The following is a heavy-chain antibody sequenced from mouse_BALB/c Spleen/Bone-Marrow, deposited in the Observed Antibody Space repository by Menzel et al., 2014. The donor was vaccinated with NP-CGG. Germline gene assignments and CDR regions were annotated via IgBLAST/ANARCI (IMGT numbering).Heavy chain of an antibody. V-gene: IGHV6-6*02. CDR1: GFTFSNYW. CDR2: IRLKSNNYAT. CDR3: TTGFAY. Sequence: EVHLVESGGGLVQPGGSMKLSCVASGFTFSNYWMNWVRQSPEKGLEWVAEIRLKSNNYATHYAESVKGRFTISRDDSKSGVYLQMNNLRAEDTGIYCCTTGFAYWGQGTLVTVSA. J-gene: IGHJ3*01.